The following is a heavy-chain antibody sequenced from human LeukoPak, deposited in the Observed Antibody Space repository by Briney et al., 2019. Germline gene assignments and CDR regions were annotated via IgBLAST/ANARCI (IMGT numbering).Heavy chain of an antibody. Sequence: LSLTCTVSGGSISSYYWSWVRQAPGKGLEWVSGISWNSGSIGYADSVKGRFTISRDNAKNSLYLQMNSLRAEDTALYYCAKGYGSGSRDAFDIWGQGTMVTVSS. V-gene: IGHV3-9*01. J-gene: IGHJ3*02. CDR1: GGSISSYY. D-gene: IGHD3-10*01. CDR2: ISWNSGSI. CDR3: AKGYGSGSRDAFDI.